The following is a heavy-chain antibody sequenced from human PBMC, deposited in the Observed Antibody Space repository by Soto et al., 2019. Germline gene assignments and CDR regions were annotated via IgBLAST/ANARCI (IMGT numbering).Heavy chain of an antibody. CDR2: IIPIFGTA. V-gene: IGHV1-69*01. CDR3: AREGSGIAVAGDYYYYYGMDV. D-gene: IGHD6-19*01. CDR1: GGTFSSYA. J-gene: IGHJ6*02. Sequence: QVQLVQSGAEVKKPGSSVKVSCKASGGTFSSYAISWVRQAPGQGLEWMGGIIPIFGTANYAQKFQGRVTITADESTGTAYMELSSLRSEDTAVYYCAREGSGIAVAGDYYYYYGMDVWGQGTTVTVSS.